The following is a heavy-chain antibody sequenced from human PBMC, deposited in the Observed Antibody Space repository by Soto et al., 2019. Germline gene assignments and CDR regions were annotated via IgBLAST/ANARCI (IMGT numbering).Heavy chain of an antibody. CDR1: GGSVTTYS. CDR3: AREVIECGKQTSWFDP. J-gene: IGHJ5*02. V-gene: IGHV1-69*13. CDR2: IIAILGKT. Sequence: SVKVSCKASGGSVTTYSICWVRQAPGQGLEWMGGIIAILGKTNYAQKFRGRVSISADESTSTVYLELSSLSYEDTATYYCAREVIECGKQTSWFDPWGQGTLVTVSS. D-gene: IGHD3-16*02.